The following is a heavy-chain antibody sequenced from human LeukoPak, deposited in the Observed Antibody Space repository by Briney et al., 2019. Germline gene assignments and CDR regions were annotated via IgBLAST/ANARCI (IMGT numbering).Heavy chain of an antibody. CDR1: GGTFSSYA. V-gene: IGHV1-69*04. CDR2: IIPILGIA. CDR3: ARGKYNWNANWFDP. J-gene: IGHJ5*02. Sequence: SVKVSCKASGGTFSSYAISWVRQAPGQGLEWMGRIIPILGIANYAQKFQGRVTITADKSTSTAYMELSSLRSEDTAVYYCARGKYNWNANWFDPWGQGTLVTVSS. D-gene: IGHD1-1*01.